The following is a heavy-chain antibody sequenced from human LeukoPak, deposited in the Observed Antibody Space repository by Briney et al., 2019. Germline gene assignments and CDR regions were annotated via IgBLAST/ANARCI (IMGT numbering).Heavy chain of an antibody. J-gene: IGHJ4*02. V-gene: IGHV1-18*01. CDR3: ARAVYCTNGVCYGPLDY. CDR1: GYTFTSYG. D-gene: IGHD2-8*01. Sequence: ASVKVSCKASGYTFTSYGISWVRQAPGQGLEWMGWISAYNGNTNYAQKLQGRVTMTTDTSTSTAYMELRSLRSDATAVYYCARAVYCTNGVCYGPLDYWGQGTLVTVSS. CDR2: ISAYNGNT.